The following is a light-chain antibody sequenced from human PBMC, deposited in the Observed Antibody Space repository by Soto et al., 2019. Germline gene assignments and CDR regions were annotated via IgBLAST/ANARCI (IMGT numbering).Light chain of an antibody. CDR3: QQYNNWPTYT. V-gene: IGKV3-15*01. J-gene: IGKJ2*01. Sequence: EIVMTQSPATLSVSPGERATLSCRASQSVSSNLAWYQQKPGQAPRLLIYGASTRATGITARFSGSGSGTEFTLSISSLQSEDFAVYYCQQYNNWPTYTVGQGTKLEIK. CDR2: GAS. CDR1: QSVSSN.